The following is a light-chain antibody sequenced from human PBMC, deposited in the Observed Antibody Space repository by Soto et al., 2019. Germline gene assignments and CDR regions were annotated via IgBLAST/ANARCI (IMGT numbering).Light chain of an antibody. V-gene: IGLV2-14*03. CDR2: DVS. Sequence: QSALTQSASVSGSPGQSITISCTGTSSDVGGYDHVSWYQQHPGKAPKLIIYDVSIRPSGVSNRFSGSKSGNTASLAVSGLQAEDEADYYCSSYTSKDTLVFGGGTKVTVL. CDR1: SSDVGGYDH. CDR3: SSYTSKDTLV. J-gene: IGLJ3*02.